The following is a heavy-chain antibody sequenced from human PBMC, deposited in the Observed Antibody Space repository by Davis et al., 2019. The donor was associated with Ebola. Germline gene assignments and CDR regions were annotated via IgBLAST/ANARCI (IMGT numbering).Heavy chain of an antibody. Sequence: SAQVSCKASGFTFTSSAMQWVRQARGQRLEWIGWIVVGSGNTNYAQKFQERVTITRDMSTSTAYMELSSLRSEDTAVYYCAADHRYCSGGSCSTYAFDIWGQGTMVTVSS. CDR2: IVVGSGNT. V-gene: IGHV1-58*02. CDR3: AADHRYCSGGSCSTYAFDI. D-gene: IGHD2-15*01. CDR1: GFTFTSSA. J-gene: IGHJ3*02.